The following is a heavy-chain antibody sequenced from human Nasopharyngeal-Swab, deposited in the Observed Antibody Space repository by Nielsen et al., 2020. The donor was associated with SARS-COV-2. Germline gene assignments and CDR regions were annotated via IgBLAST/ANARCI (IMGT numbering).Heavy chain of an antibody. J-gene: IGHJ1*01. Sequence: GASLKISCAASGYTFSSYAMSWVRQAPGKGLEWVSAISGSGGSTYYADSVKGRFTISRGNSKNTLYLQMNSLRAEDTAVYYCAKAPRGITMSYFQHWGQGTLVTVSS. CDR2: ISGSGGST. V-gene: IGHV3-23*01. D-gene: IGHD3-10*02. CDR1: GYTFSSYA. CDR3: AKAPRGITMSYFQH.